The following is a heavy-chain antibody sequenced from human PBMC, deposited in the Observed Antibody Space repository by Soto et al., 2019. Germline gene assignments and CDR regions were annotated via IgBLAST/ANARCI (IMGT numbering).Heavy chain of an antibody. D-gene: IGHD1-26*01. CDR1: GDSFNDYY. Sequence: QVQLVQSGAEVRKPGASVTVSCRSSGDSFNDYYIHWVRQAPGQGFEWMGWINPNGGVTKYAQKFQGWVSMTRDMSIRTVYMQLTRLISDDTAVYYCARESGGATATLDYYYFYMDVWGTGTTVTVSS. CDR3: ARESGGATATLDYYYFYMDV. V-gene: IGHV1-2*04. J-gene: IGHJ6*03. CDR2: INPNGGVT.